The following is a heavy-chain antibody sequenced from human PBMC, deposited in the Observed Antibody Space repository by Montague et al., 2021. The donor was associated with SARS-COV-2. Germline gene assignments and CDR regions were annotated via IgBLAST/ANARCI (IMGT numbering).Heavy chain of an antibody. V-gene: IGHV4-34*01. CDR2: INHSGST. CDR3: ARGYQLRFLEWSSRQSTFDY. Sequence: SETLSLTCAVYGGSFSGYYWSWIRQPPGKGLEWIGEINHSGSTNYNPSLNSRVTISVDTSKNQFSLKLSSVTAADTAVYYCARGYQLRFLEWSSRQSTFDYWGQGTLVTVSS. D-gene: IGHD3-3*01. J-gene: IGHJ4*02. CDR1: GGSFSGYY.